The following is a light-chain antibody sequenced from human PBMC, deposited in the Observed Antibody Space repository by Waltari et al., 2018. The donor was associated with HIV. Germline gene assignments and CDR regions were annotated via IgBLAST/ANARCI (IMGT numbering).Light chain of an antibody. Sequence: SYVLTQPPSVSVAPGQTARLTCGGDNIGSTTVHWYQQKPGQAPVLVVYDDSDRPSGTPERFSGSNSGNTATLTISRVEAGDEADYYCQVWDVNSDWVFGGGTKLTVL. V-gene: IGLV3-21*02. J-gene: IGLJ3*02. CDR1: NIGSTT. CDR2: DDS. CDR3: QVWDVNSDWV.